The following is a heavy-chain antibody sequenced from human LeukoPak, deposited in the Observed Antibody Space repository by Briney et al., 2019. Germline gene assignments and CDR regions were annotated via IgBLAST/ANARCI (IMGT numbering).Heavy chain of an antibody. CDR3: ARAGPGGGYYY. J-gene: IGHJ4*02. CDR1: GFTFSSYW. Sequence: PGGSLRLSCAAPGFTFSSYWMHWVRQAPGKGLVWVSRINSDGSSTSYADSVKGRFTISRDNAKNTLYLQMNSLRAEDTAVYYCARAGPGGGYYYWGQGTLVTVSS. CDR2: INSDGSST. D-gene: IGHD5-12*01. V-gene: IGHV3-74*01.